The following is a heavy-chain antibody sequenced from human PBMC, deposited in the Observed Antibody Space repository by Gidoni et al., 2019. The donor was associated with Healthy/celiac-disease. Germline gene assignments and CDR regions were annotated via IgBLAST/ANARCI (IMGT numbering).Heavy chain of an antibody. V-gene: IGHV3-23*01. J-gene: IGHJ6*02. CDR3: AKDRRGKWFGEQYYYYYGMDV. CDR2: ISGSVGSK. D-gene: IGHD3-10*01. Sequence: EVQLLESGGGLVQPGGSLRLSCADSGFTFSSYAMRWVRQAPGQGLEWVSAISGSVGSKYYADSVKGRFTISRDNSKNTLYLQMNSLRAEDTALYYCAKDRRGKWFGEQYYYYYGMDVWGQGTTVTVSS. CDR1: GFTFSSYA.